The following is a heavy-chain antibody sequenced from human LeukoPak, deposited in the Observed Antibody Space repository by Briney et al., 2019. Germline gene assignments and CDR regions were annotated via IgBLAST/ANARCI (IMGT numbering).Heavy chain of an antibody. Sequence: SETLSLTCAVYGGSFSGYYWSWIRQHPGKGLEWIGYIYYSGSTYYNPSLKSRVTISVDTSKNQFSLKLSSVTAADTAVYYCARVDTAMVPLAFDIWGQGTMVTVSS. J-gene: IGHJ3*02. D-gene: IGHD5-18*01. CDR1: GGSFSGYY. V-gene: IGHV4-31*11. CDR3: ARVDTAMVPLAFDI. CDR2: IYYSGST.